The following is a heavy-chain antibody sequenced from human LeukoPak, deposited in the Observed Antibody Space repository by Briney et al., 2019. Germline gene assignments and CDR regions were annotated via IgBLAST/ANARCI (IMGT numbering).Heavy chain of an antibody. J-gene: IGHJ4*02. D-gene: IGHD6-19*01. CDR2: ISWNSGSI. CDR1: GFTFDDYA. CDR3: ANSGGWSRPFDY. Sequence: GGSLRLSCAASGFTFDDYAMHWVRQAPGKGLEWVSGISWNSGSIGYADSVKGRFTISRDNAKNSLYLQMNSLRAEDTALYYCANSGGWSRPFDYWGQGTLVTVSS. V-gene: IGHV3-9*01.